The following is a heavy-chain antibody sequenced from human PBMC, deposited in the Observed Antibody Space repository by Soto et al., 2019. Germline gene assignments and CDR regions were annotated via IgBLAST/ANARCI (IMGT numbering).Heavy chain of an antibody. J-gene: IGHJ3*02. D-gene: IGHD5-12*01. CDR3: ARDLEEWLHAFDI. CDR1: GGSISSSNW. CDR2: IYHSGST. V-gene: IGHV4-4*02. Sequence: SETLSLTCAVSGGSISSSNWWSWVRQPPGKGLEWIGEIYHSGSTNYNPSLKSRVTISVDKSKNQFSLKLSSVPAADTAVYYCARDLEEWLHAFDIWGQGTMVTVSS.